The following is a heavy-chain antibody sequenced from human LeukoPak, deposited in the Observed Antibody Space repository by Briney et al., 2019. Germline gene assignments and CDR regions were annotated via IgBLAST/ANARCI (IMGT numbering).Heavy chain of an antibody. Sequence: ASVKVSCKASGYTFTGYYMHWVRQAPGQGLEWMGWINPNSGGTNYAQKFRGRVTMTRDTSISTAYMELSRLRSDDTAVYYCARGGGCGEYQLLIKFDYWGQGTLVTVSS. CDR1: GYTFTGYY. CDR2: INPNSGGT. D-gene: IGHD2-2*01. V-gene: IGHV1-2*02. CDR3: ARGGGCGEYQLLIKFDY. J-gene: IGHJ4*02.